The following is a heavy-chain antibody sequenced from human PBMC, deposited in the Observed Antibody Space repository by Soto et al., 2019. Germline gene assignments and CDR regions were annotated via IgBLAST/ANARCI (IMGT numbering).Heavy chain of an antibody. J-gene: IGHJ4*02. V-gene: IGHV4-30-2*01. CDR3: ARAERQNYDVSGHPRYFDY. Sequence: SETLSLTCAVSGGSITSGGFSWSWIRQTPGQGLEWIGYVFLTGKTFYNPSLKGRVTISADRSRNYFSLKMSSVTAADTAVYYCARAERQNYDVSGHPRYFDYWGPGTLVTVSS. CDR2: VFLTGKT. CDR1: GGSITSGGFS. D-gene: IGHD3-22*01.